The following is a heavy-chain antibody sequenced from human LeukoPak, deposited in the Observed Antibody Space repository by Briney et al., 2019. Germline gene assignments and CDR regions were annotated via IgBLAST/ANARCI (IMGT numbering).Heavy chain of an antibody. D-gene: IGHD3-16*01. CDR2: INHNGDVN. CDR3: ARGGGLDV. J-gene: IGHJ6*02. CDR1: GFTFSSYW. V-gene: IGHV3-7*03. Sequence: GGSLRLSCAASGFTFSSYWMNWARQAPGKGLEWVASINHNGDVNYYVDSVKGRFTISRDNAKNSLYLQMSNLRAEDTAVYFCARGGGLDVWGQGTTVTVSS.